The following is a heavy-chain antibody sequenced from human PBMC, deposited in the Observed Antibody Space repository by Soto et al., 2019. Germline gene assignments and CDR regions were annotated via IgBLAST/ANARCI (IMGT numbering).Heavy chain of an antibody. CDR2: INAANGDK. D-gene: IGHD6-13*01. Sequence: GASVKVSCKASGYTFTSYGIHWVRQAPGQRLEWMGWINAANGDKKYSPKFQGRVTITRETSASTAYMELSSLRSEDTAVYYCVRRHVSATGIDWFDPWGQGTLVTVSS. CDR3: VRRHVSATGIDWFDP. CDR1: GYTFTSYG. V-gene: IGHV1-3*01. J-gene: IGHJ5*02.